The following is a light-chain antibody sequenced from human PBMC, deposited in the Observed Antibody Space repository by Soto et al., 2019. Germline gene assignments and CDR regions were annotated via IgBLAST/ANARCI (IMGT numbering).Light chain of an antibody. CDR3: QQYNAYPWT. CDR1: QSISSW. V-gene: IGKV1-5*03. J-gene: IGKJ1*01. Sequence: DIQMTQSPSTLSASVGDRVTITCRASQSISSWLAWYQQKPGKAPKLLIYKASTLESGVPSNFSGSGSGTEFTLTISSMQTEDFANHYCQQYNAYPWTSVQRTKLDIK. CDR2: KAS.